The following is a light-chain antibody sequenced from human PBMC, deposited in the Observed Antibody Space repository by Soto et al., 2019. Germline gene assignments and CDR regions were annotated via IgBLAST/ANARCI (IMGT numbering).Light chain of an antibody. CDR3: QQLNSFPIT. J-gene: IGKJ5*01. CDR2: AAS. CDR1: QAISSY. Sequence: DIQLTQAPSFLSASAGDRVSITCRASQAISSYLACYQQKPGRAPKLLIYAASTLQSGGPSRISGSGSGTEFTPTITRLQPEDFATYYCQQLNSFPITFGQGTRLEIK. V-gene: IGKV1-9*01.